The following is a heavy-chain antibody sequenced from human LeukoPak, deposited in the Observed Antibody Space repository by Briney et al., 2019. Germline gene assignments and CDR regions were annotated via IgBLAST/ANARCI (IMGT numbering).Heavy chain of an antibody. CDR2: IYYSGST. CDR1: GGSISSSSYY. CDR3: ARGPGYCSSTSYYPELIDY. D-gene: IGHD2-2*01. J-gene: IGHJ4*02. V-gene: IGHV4-39*01. Sequence: SETLSLTCTVSGGSISSSSYYWGWIRQPPGKGLEWIGSIYYSGSTYYNPSLKSRVTISVDTSKNQFSLKLSSVTAADTAVYYCARGPGYCSSTSYYPELIDYWGQGTLVTVSS.